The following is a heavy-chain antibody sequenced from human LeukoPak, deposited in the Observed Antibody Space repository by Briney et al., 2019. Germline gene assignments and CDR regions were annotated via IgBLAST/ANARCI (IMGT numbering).Heavy chain of an antibody. V-gene: IGHV4-34*01. CDR3: ARARGYYYYYMDV. Sequence: SEALSLTCAVYGGSFSGYYWSWIRQPPGKGLEWIGEINHSGSTNYNPSLKSRVTISVDTSKNQFSLKLSSVTAADTAVYYCARARGYYYYYMDVWGRGTTVTVSS. CDR1: GGSFSGYY. J-gene: IGHJ6*03. CDR2: INHSGST.